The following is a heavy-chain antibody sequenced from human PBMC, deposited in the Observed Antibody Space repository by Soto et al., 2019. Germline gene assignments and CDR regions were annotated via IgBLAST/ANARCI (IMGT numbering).Heavy chain of an antibody. CDR2: INAGNGNT. D-gene: IGHD5-18*01. Sequence: GASVKVSCKASGYTFTSYAMHWVRQAPGQRLEWMGWINAGNGNTKYSQKFQGRVTITRDTSTSTAYMELRSLRSDDTAVYYCARGYVDTAMVTDYWGQGTLVTVSS. V-gene: IGHV1-3*01. CDR1: GYTFTSYA. J-gene: IGHJ4*02. CDR3: ARGYVDTAMVTDY.